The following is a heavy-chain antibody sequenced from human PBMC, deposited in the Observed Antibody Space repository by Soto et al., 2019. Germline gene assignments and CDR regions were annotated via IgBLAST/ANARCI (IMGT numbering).Heavy chain of an antibody. V-gene: IGHV4-39*01. CDR1: GGSISSSSYF. D-gene: IGHD4-4*01. CDR2: IYYSGST. Sequence: SETLSLTCTVSGGSISSSSYFWGWIRQPPGKGLEWIGSIYYSGSTYYNPSLKSRVTVSVDTSKNQFSLKLSSVTAADTAVYYCARHPSNFWFDPWGQGTLVTVSS. CDR3: ARHPSNFWFDP. J-gene: IGHJ5*02.